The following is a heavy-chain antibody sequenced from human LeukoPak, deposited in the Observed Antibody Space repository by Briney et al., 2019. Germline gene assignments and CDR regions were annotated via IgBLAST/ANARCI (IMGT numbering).Heavy chain of an antibody. Sequence: LAASVKVSCKASGFTFTSYEINWVRQATGQGLEWIGWMNPNSGSTGYAQTVQGRFTITRDNSINTAYMELSGLRAEDTAVYYCARCRSTGFPYNGEYWGQGTLVTVSS. CDR1: GFTFTSYE. CDR3: ARCRSTGFPYNGEY. CDR2: MNPNSGST. D-gene: IGHD1-1*01. V-gene: IGHV1-8*03. J-gene: IGHJ4*02.